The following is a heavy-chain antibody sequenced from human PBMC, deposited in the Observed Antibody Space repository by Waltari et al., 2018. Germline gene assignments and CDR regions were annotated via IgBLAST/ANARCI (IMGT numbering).Heavy chain of an antibody. CDR2: ICYSGST. CDR1: GGSIGSRSCY. D-gene: IGHD6-19*01. V-gene: IGHV4-39*07. J-gene: IGHJ4*02. Sequence: QLQLQESGPGLVKPSGTLSLTCTVAGGSIGSRSCYWGWVRQSPGKGLEWIGSICYSGSTYDPPSLKSRVIISGDASKEQFSLKLSCVTAADTAVYYCARQDVSYTSGCLDYWGQGTLVTVSS. CDR3: ARQDVSYTSGCLDY.